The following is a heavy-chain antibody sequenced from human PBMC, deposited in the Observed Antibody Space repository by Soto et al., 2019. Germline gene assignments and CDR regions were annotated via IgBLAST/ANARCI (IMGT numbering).Heavy chain of an antibody. CDR2: IYYNGNT. CDR1: GVSITSGAYY. CDR3: ARARLRAVYAFDF. J-gene: IGHJ3*01. Sequence: SETLSLTCTLSGVSITSGAYYLTWVRQHPGKGLEWIGYIYYNGNTYFSPSLKSRLTISIDTSKNQFSLKLSSVTAADTATYYCARARLRAVYAFDFGGQGTMVTVSS. V-gene: IGHV4-31*03. D-gene: IGHD4-17*01.